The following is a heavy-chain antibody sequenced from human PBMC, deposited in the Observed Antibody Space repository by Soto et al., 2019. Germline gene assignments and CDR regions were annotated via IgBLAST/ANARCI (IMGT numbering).Heavy chain of an antibody. V-gene: IGHV4-30-2*01. CDR2: IYHSGST. D-gene: IGHD2-15*01. Sequence: SETLSLTCAVSGGSISSGGYSWSWIRQPPGKGLEWIGYIYHSGSTYYNPSLKSRVTISVDRSKNQFSLKLSSVTAADTAVYYCATRKGYCSGGSCSNWFDPWGQGTLVTVSS. CDR3: ATRKGYCSGGSCSNWFDP. J-gene: IGHJ5*02. CDR1: GGSISSGGYS.